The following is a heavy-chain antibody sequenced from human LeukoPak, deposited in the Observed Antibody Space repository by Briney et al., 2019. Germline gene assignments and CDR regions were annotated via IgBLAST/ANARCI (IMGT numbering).Heavy chain of an antibody. CDR2: INPGGST. J-gene: IGHJ4*02. Sequence: SETLSLTCAVYGGTFSGYYWSWSRQSPGKGLEWIGEINPGGSTNYNPSLESRVIISVDTSKNQFSLKMDSVRAADTAVYYCAREDCSGGDCTSFDYWGQGTLVTVSS. V-gene: IGHV4-34*01. D-gene: IGHD2-15*01. CDR3: AREDCSGGDCTSFDY. CDR1: GGTFSGYY.